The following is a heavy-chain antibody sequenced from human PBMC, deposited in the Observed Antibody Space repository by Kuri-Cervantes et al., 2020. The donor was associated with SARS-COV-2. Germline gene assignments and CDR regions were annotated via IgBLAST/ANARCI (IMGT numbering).Heavy chain of an antibody. CDR2: IYPGDSDT. J-gene: IGHJ4*02. D-gene: IGHD2-2*01. Sequence: GGSLRLSCKGSGYSFTSYWIGWVRRMPGKGLEWMGIIYPGDSDTRYSPSFQGQVTISADKSISTAYLQWSSLKASDTAMYCCATGLVVPAAMRDYWGQGTLVTVSS. CDR3: ATGLVVPAAMRDY. CDR1: GYSFTSYW. V-gene: IGHV5-51*01.